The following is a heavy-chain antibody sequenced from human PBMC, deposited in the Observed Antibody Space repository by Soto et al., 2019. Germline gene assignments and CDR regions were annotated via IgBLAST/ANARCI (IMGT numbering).Heavy chain of an antibody. Sequence: PSETLSLTCTASGVSINDYYWSLIRQSPGKGLEWIGYVYHSGSTNYNPPLKSRVTMSLDTSKSQLSLKLSSVTAADTAVYYCARDEGIAVGSFGYWGQGTLVTVSS. CDR1: GVSINDYY. CDR3: ARDEGIAVGSFGY. V-gene: IGHV4-59*01. CDR2: VYHSGST. J-gene: IGHJ4*02. D-gene: IGHD6-19*01.